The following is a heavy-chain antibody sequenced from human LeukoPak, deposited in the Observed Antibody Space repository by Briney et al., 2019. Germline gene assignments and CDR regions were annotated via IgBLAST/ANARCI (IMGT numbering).Heavy chain of an antibody. J-gene: IGHJ4*02. D-gene: IGHD6-19*01. CDR2: INHSGST. V-gene: IGHV4-34*01. CDR3: ARGNSSGWYDY. Sequence: SETLSLTCAVYGGSFSGYYWSWIRQPPGKGLEWIGEINHSGSTNYNPSLKSRVTISVDTSKNQFSLKLSSVTAADTAVYYCARGNSSGWYDYWGQGTLVTVSS. CDR1: GGSFSGYY.